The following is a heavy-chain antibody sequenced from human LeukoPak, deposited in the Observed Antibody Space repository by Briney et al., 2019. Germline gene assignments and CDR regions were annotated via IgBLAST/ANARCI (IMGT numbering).Heavy chain of an antibody. CDR3: ARYSTYYYDSSGYRTLYYFDY. J-gene: IGHJ4*02. CDR1: GYSFTSYW. D-gene: IGHD3-22*01. V-gene: IGHV5-51*01. CDR2: IYPGDSGT. Sequence: GESLKISCKGSGYSFTSYWIGWVRQMPGKGLEWMGIIYPGDSGTRYSPSFQGQVTISADKSISAAYLQWSSLKASDTAMYYCARYSTYYYDSSGYRTLYYFDYWGQGTLVTVSS.